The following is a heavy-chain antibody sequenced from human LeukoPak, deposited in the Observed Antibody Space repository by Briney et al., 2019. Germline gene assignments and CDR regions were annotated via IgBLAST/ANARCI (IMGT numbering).Heavy chain of an antibody. CDR3: ARVYGSSGDYYFDY. CDR1: GYTFTSYG. D-gene: IGHD3-10*01. J-gene: IGHJ4*02. CDR2: ISAYNGNT. V-gene: IGHV1-18*01. Sequence: ASVKVSCKASGYTFTSYGIRWVRQAPGQGREWMGWISAYNGNTNYAQKLQGRVTITTDTSTSTAYMELRSLRSDDTAVYYCARVYGSSGDYYFDYWGQGTLVTVSS.